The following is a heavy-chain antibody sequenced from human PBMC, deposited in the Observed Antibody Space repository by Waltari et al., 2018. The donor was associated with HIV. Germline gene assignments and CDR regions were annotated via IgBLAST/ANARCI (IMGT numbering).Heavy chain of an antibody. V-gene: IGHV4-59*01. D-gene: IGHD5-12*01. CDR2: IYYSGST. Sequence: QVQLQESGPGLVKPSETLSLTCTVSGGSISSYYWSWIRQPPGKGLEWIGYIYYSGSTNYNPSLKSRVTISVDTSKNQCSLKLSSGTAADTAVYYCARARPQSSGPLDYWGQGTLVTVSS. J-gene: IGHJ4*02. CDR1: GGSISSYY. CDR3: ARARPQSSGPLDY.